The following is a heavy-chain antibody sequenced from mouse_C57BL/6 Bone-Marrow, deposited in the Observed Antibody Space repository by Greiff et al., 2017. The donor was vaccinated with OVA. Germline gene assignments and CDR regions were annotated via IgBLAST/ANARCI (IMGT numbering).Heavy chain of an antibody. CDR2: IDPSDSYT. Sequence: QVQLQQPGAELVRPGTSVKLSCKASGYTFTSYWMHWVKQTPGQGLEWIGLIDPSDSYTNYTQKFKGKATLTVDTSSSTAYMQLSSLTSEDSAVYYFARWSYRGAMDYWGQGTSVTVSS. CDR1: GYTFTSYW. J-gene: IGHJ4*01. D-gene: IGHD2-10*01. CDR3: ARWSYRGAMDY. V-gene: IGHV1-59*01.